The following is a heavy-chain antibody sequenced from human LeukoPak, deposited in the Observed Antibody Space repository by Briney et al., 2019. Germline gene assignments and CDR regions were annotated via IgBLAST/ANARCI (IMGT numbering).Heavy chain of an antibody. CDR3: AEDLHWNVEGGFDY. CDR2: ISWNSGSI. V-gene: IGHV3-9*03. J-gene: IGHJ4*02. Sequence: GGSLRLSCTVSGFTVSSNSMSWVRQAPGKGLEWVSGISWNSGSIGYADSVKGRFTISRDNAKNSLYLQMNSLRAEDMALYYCAEDLHWNVEGGFDYWGQGTLVTVSS. D-gene: IGHD1-1*01. CDR1: GFTVSSNS.